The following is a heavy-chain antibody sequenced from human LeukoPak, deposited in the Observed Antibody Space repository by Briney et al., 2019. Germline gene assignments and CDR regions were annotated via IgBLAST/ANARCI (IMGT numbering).Heavy chain of an antibody. CDR3: ATDTTYYYGSGPD. V-gene: IGHV1-18*01. D-gene: IGHD3-10*01. Sequence: ALVKVSCKASGYTFTSYGISWVRQAPGQGLEWMGWISAYNGNTNYAQKLQGRVTMTTDTSTSTAYMELRSLRSDDTAVYCCATDTTYYYGSGPDWGQGTLVTVSS. J-gene: IGHJ4*02. CDR2: ISAYNGNT. CDR1: GYTFTSYG.